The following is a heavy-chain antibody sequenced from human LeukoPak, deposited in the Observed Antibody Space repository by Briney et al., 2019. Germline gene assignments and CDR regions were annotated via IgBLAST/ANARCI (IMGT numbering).Heavy chain of an antibody. J-gene: IGHJ5*02. V-gene: IGHV5-51*01. CDR1: GYSFSNYW. D-gene: IGHD2-2*01. CDR3: ARAPTSISHPKWFDA. Sequence: GESLKISCKGSGYSFSNYWIGWVRQMPGKGLEWMGIIYPGDYDTRYSPSFQGQVTISVDKSISTAYLQWSSLKASDTAMYYCARAPTSISHPKWFDAWGQGTQVTVSS. CDR2: IYPGDYDT.